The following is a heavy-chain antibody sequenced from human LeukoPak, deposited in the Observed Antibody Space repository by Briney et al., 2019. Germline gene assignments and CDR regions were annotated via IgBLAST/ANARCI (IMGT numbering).Heavy chain of an antibody. CDR1: GFTFSGSA. V-gene: IGHV4-38-2*01. J-gene: IGHJ4*02. D-gene: IGHD2-8*01. CDR3: ARPHSGTVNASTYGVIDY. Sequence: GSLKLSCAASGFTFSGSAMHWIRQPPGKGLEWIGNIYYSGTTYYNPSLKSRVTISVDTSKNHFSLKLSSVTAADTAMYYCARPHSGTVNASTYGVIDYWGQGTLVTVSS. CDR2: IYYSGTT.